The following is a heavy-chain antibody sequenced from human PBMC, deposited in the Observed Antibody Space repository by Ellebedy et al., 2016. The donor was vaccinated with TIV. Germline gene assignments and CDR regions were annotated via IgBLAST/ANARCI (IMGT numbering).Heavy chain of an antibody. J-gene: IGHJ3*02. Sequence: PGGSLRLSCAASAFRFSRFAMHWVRQAPGKGLEWVAFISSDGRIESCTGSVKGRFSISRNNSKNTIYLQMNRLRADDTALYFCVRGEEGLTAAGSFDIWGQGTMVIVSS. D-gene: IGHD2-21*02. CDR2: ISSDGRIE. CDR3: VRGEEGLTAAGSFDI. V-gene: IGHV3-30*04. CDR1: AFRFSRFA.